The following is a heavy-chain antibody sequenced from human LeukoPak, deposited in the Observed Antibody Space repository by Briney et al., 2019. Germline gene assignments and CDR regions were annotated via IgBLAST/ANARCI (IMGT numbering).Heavy chain of an antibody. J-gene: IGHJ4*02. D-gene: IGHD6-19*01. Sequence: GGSLRLSCAVSGFNFIGYWMSWVRHAPGKGLEWVSVIYSGGSTYYADSVKGRFTISRDNSKNTLYLQMNSLRAEDTAVYYCASGMAVAGPFDYWGQGTLVTVSS. CDR3: ASGMAVAGPFDY. CDR1: GFNFIGYW. V-gene: IGHV3-66*01. CDR2: IYSGGST.